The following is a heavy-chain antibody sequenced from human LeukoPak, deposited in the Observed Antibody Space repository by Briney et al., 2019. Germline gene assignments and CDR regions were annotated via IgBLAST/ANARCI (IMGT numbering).Heavy chain of an antibody. CDR3: ARSIHSMPSSYYYMDV. D-gene: IGHD2-2*01. V-gene: IGHV1-8*01. Sequence: ASVKVSCKASGYTFTSYDINWVRQATGQGLEWMGWMNPNRGNTGYAQKFEGRVTMPRNNSISTAYIELSSLRSEDTAVYYCARSIHSMPSSYYYMDVWGKGTKVTVSS. J-gene: IGHJ6*03. CDR2: MNPNRGNT. CDR1: GYTFTSYD.